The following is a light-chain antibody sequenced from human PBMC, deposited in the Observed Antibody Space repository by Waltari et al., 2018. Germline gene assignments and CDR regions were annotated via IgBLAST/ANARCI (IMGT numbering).Light chain of an antibody. CDR1: KNSDNL. Sequence: DIQLTQSPSSLSASLGDRVIITCRASKNSDNLLNWYQQKPGRSPFLLIYAASTLQSGVPSRFSGSGSGTDFTLTIRNLQPEDFATYYCQQSYGVPISFGGGTKVEI. CDR3: QQSYGVPIS. J-gene: IGKJ4*01. CDR2: AAS. V-gene: IGKV1-39*01.